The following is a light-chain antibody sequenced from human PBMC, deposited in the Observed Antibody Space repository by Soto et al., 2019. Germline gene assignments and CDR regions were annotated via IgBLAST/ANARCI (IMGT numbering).Light chain of an antibody. CDR3: SSYTSSSWKV. V-gene: IGLV2-14*01. CDR1: SSDVGGYNY. CDR2: DVS. Sequence: QSVLTQPASGSGSPGQSITISCTETSSDVGGYNYVSWYQQHPGKAPKLMIYDVSNRPSGVSNRFSGSKSGNTASLTISGLQAEDEADYYCSSYTSSSWKVFGTGTKVTVL. J-gene: IGLJ1*01.